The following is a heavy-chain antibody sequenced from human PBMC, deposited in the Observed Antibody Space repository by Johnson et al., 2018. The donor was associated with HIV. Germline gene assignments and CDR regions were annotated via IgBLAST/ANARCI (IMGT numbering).Heavy chain of an antibody. Sequence: QVQLVESGGGVVQPGRSLRLSCAASGFTFSSYGMHWVRQAPGKGLEWVAVLSYDGSNKYYADSVKGRFTISRYNSKNTLYLQMNSLRAEDTAVYYCARGMTTVTNHDAFDIWGQGTMVTVSS. D-gene: IGHD4-17*01. CDR3: ARGMTTVTNHDAFDI. V-gene: IGHV3-30*19. CDR1: GFTFSSYG. J-gene: IGHJ3*02. CDR2: LSYDGSNK.